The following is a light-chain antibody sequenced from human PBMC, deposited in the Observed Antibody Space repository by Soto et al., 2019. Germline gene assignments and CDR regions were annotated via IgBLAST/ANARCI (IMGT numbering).Light chain of an antibody. CDR3: CSYAGSNTFVYV. CDR1: SSDVGGYNY. J-gene: IGLJ1*01. Sequence: QLVLTQPRSVSGSPGQSVAISCTGTSSDVGGYNYVSWYQQHPDKAPKLMIYDVSKRPSGVPDRFSGSKSGNTASLTISGLQAEDEADYYCCSYAGSNTFVYVFGTGTKLTVL. CDR2: DVS. V-gene: IGLV2-11*01.